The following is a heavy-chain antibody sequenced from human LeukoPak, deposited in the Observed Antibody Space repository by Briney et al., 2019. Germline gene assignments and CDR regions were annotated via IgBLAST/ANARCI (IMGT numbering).Heavy chain of an antibody. J-gene: IGHJ6*04. D-gene: IGHD6-13*01. CDR1: GGSISSSNW. CDR2: IYHSGST. CDR3: ASPGYSSSWYRPYYYYGMDV. Sequence: PSGTLSLTCAVSGGSISSSNWWSWVRQPPGKGLEWIGEIYHSGSTNYNPSLKSRVTISVDKSKNQFSLKLSPVTAADTAVYYCASPGYSSSWYRPYYYYGMDVWGKGTTVTVSS. V-gene: IGHV4-4*02.